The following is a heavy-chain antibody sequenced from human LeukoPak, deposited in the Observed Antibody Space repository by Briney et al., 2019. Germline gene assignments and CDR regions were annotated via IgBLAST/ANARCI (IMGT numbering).Heavy chain of an antibody. CDR2: ISASGGTT. V-gene: IGHV3-23*01. J-gene: IGHJ4*02. CDR3: AKSLSHPCFDY. Sequence: AISASGGTTYYADSVKGRFTISRDTSKNTLYLQMNSLRAEDTVLYYCAKSLSHPCFDYWGQGTLVTVSS.